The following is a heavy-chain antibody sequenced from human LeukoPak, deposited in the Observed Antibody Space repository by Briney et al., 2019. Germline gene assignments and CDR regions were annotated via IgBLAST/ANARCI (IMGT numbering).Heavy chain of an antibody. V-gene: IGHV1-18*01. CDR3: ARSRITGTYYFDY. J-gene: IGHJ4*02. D-gene: IGHD1-20*01. CDR2: ISAYSGNT. Sequence: ASVKVSCKASGYTFTNYGITWVRQAPGQGLEWMGWISAYSGNTNYAQKLQGRVTMTTNTSASTAYMELRSLRSDDTAVYYCARSRITGTYYFDYWGQGTLVTVSS. CDR1: GYTFTNYG.